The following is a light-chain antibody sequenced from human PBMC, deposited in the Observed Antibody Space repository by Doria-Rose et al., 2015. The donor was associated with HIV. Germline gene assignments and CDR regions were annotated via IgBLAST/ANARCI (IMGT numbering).Light chain of an antibody. CDR2: WAS. Sequence: DIRVTQSPESLGMSLGERATLNCKSNQSLLYTSKHYLAWYQQKPGQPPKLLIYWASTRQSGVPARFSGSGSGTDFTRTISSLEAEDMAVYYCQQYYDTPSFGPGSTVDIK. CDR3: QQYYDTPS. CDR1: QSLLYTSKHY. V-gene: IGKV4-1*01. J-gene: IGKJ3*01.